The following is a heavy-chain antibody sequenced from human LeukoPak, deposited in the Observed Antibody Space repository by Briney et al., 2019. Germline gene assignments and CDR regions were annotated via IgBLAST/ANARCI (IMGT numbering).Heavy chain of an antibody. V-gene: IGHV4-34*01. D-gene: IGHD3-10*01. J-gene: IGHJ6*04. Sequence: PSETLSLTCAVYGGSFSGYYWSWIRQPPGKGLEWIGEINHSGSTYYNPSLKSRVTISVDTSKNQFSLKLSSVTAADTAVYYCARQGAMVRGPPLVWGKGTTVIVSS. CDR2: INHSGST. CDR1: GGSFSGYY. CDR3: ARQGAMVRGPPLV.